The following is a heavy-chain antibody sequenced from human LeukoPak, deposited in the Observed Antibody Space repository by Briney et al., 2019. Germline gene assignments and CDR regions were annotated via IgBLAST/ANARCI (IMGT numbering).Heavy chain of an antibody. CDR1: GFTFSSYA. J-gene: IGHJ4*02. V-gene: IGHV3-23*01. Sequence: GGSLRLSCAASGFTFSSYAMSWVRQAPGKGLKWVSTISGSAGSTYYADSVKGRFTISRDNSKNTLYLQMNSLRAEDTAVYYCAKEGFCSGGSCYWVAADYWGQGTLVTVSS. CDR2: ISGSAGST. CDR3: AKEGFCSGGSCYWVAADY. D-gene: IGHD2-15*01.